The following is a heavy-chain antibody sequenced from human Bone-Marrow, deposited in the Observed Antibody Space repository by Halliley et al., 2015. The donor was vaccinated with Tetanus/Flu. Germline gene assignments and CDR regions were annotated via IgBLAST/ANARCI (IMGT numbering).Heavy chain of an antibody. J-gene: IGHJ3*02. Sequence: SLRLSCAASGFTFTDYHMSWIRQAPGKGLEWVSYITTSGRTIYYADSVKGRFTISRDNATTSLYLQMNSLRAEDTAVYYCARALSYYDGSGYFSHDTFDIWRQGQMVVVSS. D-gene: IGHD3-22*01. CDR1: GFTFTDYH. CDR2: ITTSGRTI. V-gene: IGHV3-11*01. CDR3: ARALSYYDGSGYFSHDTFDI.